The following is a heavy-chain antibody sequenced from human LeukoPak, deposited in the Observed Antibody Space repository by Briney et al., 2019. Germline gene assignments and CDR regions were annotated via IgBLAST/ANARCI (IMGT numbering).Heavy chain of an antibody. CDR1: GGSISSYY. D-gene: IGHD5/OR15-5a*01. Sequence: SETPSLTCTVSGGSISSYYWSWIRQPPGKGLEWIGYIYYSGSTNYNPSLKSRVTISVDTSKNQFSLKLSSVTAADTAVYYCAREEVLRGFDIWGQGTMVTVSS. CDR3: AREEVLRGFDI. J-gene: IGHJ3*02. CDR2: IYYSGST. V-gene: IGHV4-59*01.